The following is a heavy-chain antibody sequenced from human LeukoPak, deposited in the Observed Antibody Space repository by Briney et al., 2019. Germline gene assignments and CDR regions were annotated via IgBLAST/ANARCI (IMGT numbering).Heavy chain of an antibody. D-gene: IGHD1-14*01. J-gene: IGHJ4*02. Sequence: PGRSLRLSCATSGFTFSSYAMHWVRQAPGKGLEWVAVISYDGSNKYYADSVKGRFTISRDNSKNTLYLQMNSLRAEDTAVYYCARITAPFDYWGQGTLVTVSS. CDR3: ARITAPFDY. V-gene: IGHV3-30-3*01. CDR1: GFTFSSYA. CDR2: ISYDGSNK.